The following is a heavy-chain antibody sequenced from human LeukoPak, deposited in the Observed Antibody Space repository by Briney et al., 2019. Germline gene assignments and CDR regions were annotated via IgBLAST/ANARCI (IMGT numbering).Heavy chain of an antibody. CDR1: GFTFSSYE. CDR3: ARVRFAGPQAFDI. CDR2: ISSSGSTI. D-gene: IGHD4/OR15-4a*01. Sequence: PGGSLRLSCAASGFTFSSYEMNWVRQAPGKGLEWVSYISSSGSTIYYADSVKGRFTISRDNAKNSMAPQMNSLRAEDTAVYYCARVRFAGPQAFDIWGQGTMVTVAS. J-gene: IGHJ3*02. V-gene: IGHV3-48*03.